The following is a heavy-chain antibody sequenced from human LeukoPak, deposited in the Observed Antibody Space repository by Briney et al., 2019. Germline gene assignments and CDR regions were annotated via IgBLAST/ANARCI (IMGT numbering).Heavy chain of an antibody. Sequence: ASVKVSCKVSGYTFTSYAMHWVRQAPGQRLEWMGWINAGNGNTKYSQKFQGRVTMTEDTSTDTAYMELSSLRSEDTAVYYCATGAPFIIVGATSEGYFDYWGQGTLVTVSS. CDR3: ATGAPFIIVGATSEGYFDY. V-gene: IGHV1-3*01. CDR2: INAGNGNT. J-gene: IGHJ4*02. D-gene: IGHD1-26*01. CDR1: GYTFTSYA.